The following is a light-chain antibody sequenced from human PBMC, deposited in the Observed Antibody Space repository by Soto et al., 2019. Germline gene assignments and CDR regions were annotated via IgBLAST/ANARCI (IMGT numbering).Light chain of an antibody. J-gene: IGKJ2*01. CDR2: AAS. CDR3: QQYYSYSYT. Sequence: AIRMTQSPSSLSASTGDKVTITGLASQGISSYLAGYQQKPGKAPKLLIYAASTLQSGVPSRFSGSGSVTDFTLTISCLQSEDFATYCCQQYYSYSYTFCQGPKLEIK. V-gene: IGKV1-8*01. CDR1: QGISSY.